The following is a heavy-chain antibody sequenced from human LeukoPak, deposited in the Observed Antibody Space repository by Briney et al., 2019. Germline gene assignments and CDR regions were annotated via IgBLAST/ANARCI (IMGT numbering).Heavy chain of an antibody. CDR3: ARNTYYDFWGHHY. CDR2: MNPNSGNT. V-gene: IGHV1-8*02. J-gene: IGHJ4*02. D-gene: IGHD3-3*01. Sequence: ASVKVSCKTSGYTFTDYYMHWVRQATGQGLEWMGWMNPNSGNTGYAQKFQGRVTMTRNTSISTAYMELSSLRSEDTAVYYCARNTYYDFWGHHYWGQGTLVTVSS. CDR1: GYTFTDYY.